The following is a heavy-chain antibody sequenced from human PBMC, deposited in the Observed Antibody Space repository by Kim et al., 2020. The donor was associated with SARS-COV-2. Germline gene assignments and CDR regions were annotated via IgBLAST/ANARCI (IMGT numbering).Heavy chain of an antibody. Sequence: GGSLRLSCEASGFTFSTYWMHWVRQSPGKGLVWVSRINSDGRMTTYADSVKGRFTISRDNAKYALYLQMNGLRAEDTAVYYCARGTGDGIWGQGTMVTVS. V-gene: IGHV3-74*01. J-gene: IGHJ3*02. CDR2: INSDGRMT. CDR3: ARGTGDGI. D-gene: IGHD7-27*01. CDR1: GFTFSTYW.